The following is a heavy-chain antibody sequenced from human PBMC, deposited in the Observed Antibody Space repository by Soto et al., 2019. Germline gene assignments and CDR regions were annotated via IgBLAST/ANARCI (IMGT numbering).Heavy chain of an antibody. Sequence: ASVKVSCKASGGTFSSYAISWVRQAPGQGLEWMGGIIPIFGTANYAQKFQGRVTITADESTSTAYMELSSLRSEDTAVYYCASTGRTIFGVVTTPPPDYWGQGTLVTVSS. J-gene: IGHJ4*02. CDR2: IIPIFGTA. CDR3: ASTGRTIFGVVTTPPPDY. CDR1: GGTFSSYA. V-gene: IGHV1-69*13. D-gene: IGHD3-3*01.